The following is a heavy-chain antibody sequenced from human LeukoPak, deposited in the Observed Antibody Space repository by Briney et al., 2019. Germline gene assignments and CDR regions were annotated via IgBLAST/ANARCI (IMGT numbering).Heavy chain of an antibody. D-gene: IGHD3-10*01. CDR1: GHTFTTSD. J-gene: IGHJ3*02. CDR2: MNPNSGNA. Sequence: ASVKVSCKASGHTFTTSDINWVRQAPGQGLQWMGWMNPNSGNAVYAQKFQGRVTMTRSTSINTAYMELSSLRSEDTAVYYCARGSSRSFDIWGLGTMVTVSS. CDR3: ARGSSRSFDI. V-gene: IGHV1-8*01.